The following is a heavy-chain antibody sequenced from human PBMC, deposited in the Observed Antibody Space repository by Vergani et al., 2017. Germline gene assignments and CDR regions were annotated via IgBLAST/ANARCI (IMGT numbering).Heavy chain of an antibody. J-gene: IGHJ3*02. V-gene: IGHV4-59*12. CDR3: ASGGTDDAFDI. Sequence: QVQLQESGPGLVKPSETLSLTCTVSGGSISSYYWSWIRQPPGKGLEWIGYIYYSGSTNYNPSLKSRVTISVDTSKNQFSLKLSSVTAADTAVYYCASGGTDDAFDIWGQGTMVTVSS. CDR1: GGSISSYY. D-gene: IGHD3-16*01. CDR2: IYYSGST.